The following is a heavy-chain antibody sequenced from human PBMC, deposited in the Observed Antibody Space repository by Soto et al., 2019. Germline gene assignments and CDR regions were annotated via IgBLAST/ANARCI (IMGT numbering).Heavy chain of an antibody. CDR3: ASAYGSGSYNYYYYGMDV. Sequence: QVQLVQSGAEVKKPGSSVKVSCKASGGTFSSYAISWVRQAPGQGLEWMGGIIPIFGTANYAQKFQGRVTITADESSSTAYMELSSLRSEDTAVYYCASAYGSGSYNYYYYGMDVRGQGTTVTVSS. CDR2: IIPIFGTA. D-gene: IGHD3-10*01. J-gene: IGHJ6*02. CDR1: GGTFSSYA. V-gene: IGHV1-69*01.